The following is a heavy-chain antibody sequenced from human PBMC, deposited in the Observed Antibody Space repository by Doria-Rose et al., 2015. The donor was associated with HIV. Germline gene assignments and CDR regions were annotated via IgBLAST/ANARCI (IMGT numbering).Heavy chain of an antibody. CDR1: GVSLSSPGMG. V-gene: IGHV2-26*01. D-gene: IGHD6-13*01. CDR2: IVSDDER. Sequence: QVTLKESGPVLVKPTETLTLTCTVSGVSLSSPGMGVSWIRQPPGKALEWLAHIVSDDERSYKTSLKSRLTISRGTSKSQAVLTMTDMDPVDTATYYCARIKSSRWYHKYYFDFWGQGTLVIVSA. CDR3: ARIKSSRWYHKYYFDF. J-gene: IGHJ4*02.